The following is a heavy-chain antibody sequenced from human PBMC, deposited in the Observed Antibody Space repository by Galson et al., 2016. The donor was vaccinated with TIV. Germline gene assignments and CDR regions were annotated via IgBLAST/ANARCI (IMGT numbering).Heavy chain of an antibody. CDR1: GLSVSINY. CDR2: ISDGGKT. J-gene: IGHJ6*02. V-gene: IGHV3-66*02. D-gene: IGHD2-15*01. Sequence: SLRLSCAASGLSVSINYMTWVRQAPGKGLEWVSLISDGGKTYYSDSVKGRFTITRDNSKNTLYLQMNSLRVEETAVYYCARDRVVDATYYFYYYGMDVWGHGTAVTVSS. CDR3: ARDRVVDATYYFYYYGMDV.